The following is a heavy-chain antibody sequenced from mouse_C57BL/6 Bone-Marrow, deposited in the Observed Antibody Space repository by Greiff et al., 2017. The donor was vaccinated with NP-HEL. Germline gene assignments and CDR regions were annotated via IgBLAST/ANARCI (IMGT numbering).Heavy chain of an antibody. Sequence: EVKLVESGGGLVQPGGSLSLSCAASVFTFTDYYMSWVRQPPGKALEWLGFIRNKANGYTTEYSASVKGRFTISRDNSPSILYLPINALRAEDSATDDCARETAQATFWFDYWGQGTLVTVSA. CDR1: VFTFTDYY. CDR3: ARETAQATFWFDY. CDR2: IRNKANGYTT. J-gene: IGHJ3*01. D-gene: IGHD3-2*02. V-gene: IGHV7-3*01.